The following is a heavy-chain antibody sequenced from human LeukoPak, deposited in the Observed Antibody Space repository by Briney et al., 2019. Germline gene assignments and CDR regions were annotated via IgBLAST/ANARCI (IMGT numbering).Heavy chain of an antibody. J-gene: IGHJ4*02. D-gene: IGHD1-26*01. Sequence: ASVKLSCKASGYTFSDFYMHWVRQAPGQGLEWMGWINPNSGGTRDAQKFQGRVTMTRDTSISTAYMELSRLRSDDTAVYYCARSLSDYPFDYWGQGTLVTVSS. CDR3: ARSLSDYPFDY. CDR2: INPNSGGT. V-gene: IGHV1-2*02. CDR1: GYTFSDFY.